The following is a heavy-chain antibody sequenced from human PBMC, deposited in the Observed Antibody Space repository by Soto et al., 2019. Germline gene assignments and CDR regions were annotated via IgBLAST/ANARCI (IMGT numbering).Heavy chain of an antibody. J-gene: IGHJ6*02. V-gene: IGHV5-10-1*01. CDR2: IDPSDSYT. CDR3: ARRRCSGGSCYSDKYYYYYYGMDV. CDR1: GYSFTSYW. Sequence: GESLKISCKVSGYSFTSYWISWVRQMPGKGLEWMGRIDPSDSYTNYSPSFQGHVTISADKSISTAYLQWSSLKASDTAMYYCARRRCSGGSCYSDKYYYYYYGMDVWGQGTMVTVSS. D-gene: IGHD2-15*01.